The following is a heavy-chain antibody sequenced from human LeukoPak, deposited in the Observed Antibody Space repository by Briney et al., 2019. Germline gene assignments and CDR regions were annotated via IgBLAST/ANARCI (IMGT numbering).Heavy chain of an antibody. CDR3: ARDRGHDYGDRPVDY. Sequence: PSETLSLTCTVSGYSISSGYYWGWIRQPPGKGLEWIGSIYHSGSTYYSPSLKSRVTISVDTSKNQFSLKLSSVTAADTAVYYCARDRGHDYGDRPVDYWGQGTLVTVSS. CDR1: GYSISSGYY. D-gene: IGHD4-17*01. CDR2: IYHSGST. J-gene: IGHJ4*02. V-gene: IGHV4-38-2*02.